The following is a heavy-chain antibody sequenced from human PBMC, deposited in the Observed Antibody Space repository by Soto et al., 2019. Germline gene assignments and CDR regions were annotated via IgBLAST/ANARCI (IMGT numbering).Heavy chain of an antibody. CDR1: GYTFTSYY. D-gene: IGHD4-17*01. CDR3: ARDRGTTVTTSDAFDI. J-gene: IGHJ3*02. CDR2: INPSGGST. Sequence: GASVKVSCKASGYTFTSYYMHWVRQAPGQGLEWMGIINPSGGSTSYAQKFQGRVTMTRDTSTSTVYMELSSLRSEDTAVYYCARDRGTTVTTSDAFDIWGQGTMVTVSS. V-gene: IGHV1-46*03.